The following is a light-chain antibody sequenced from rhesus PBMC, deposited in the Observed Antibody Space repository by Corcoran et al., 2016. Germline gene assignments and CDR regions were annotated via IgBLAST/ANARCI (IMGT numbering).Light chain of an antibody. J-gene: IGKJ4*01. V-gene: IGKV1-28*02. CDR2: TAS. Sequence: DIQMTQSPSSLSASVGDTVTITCRASQGISSYLNWFQQKPGKAPKLLIYTASSLESGGPSRFSGSGSGTDFTLTISSLQPEDFATYYCQQHNTYPLTFGGGTKVEIK. CDR3: QQHNTYPLT. CDR1: QGISSY.